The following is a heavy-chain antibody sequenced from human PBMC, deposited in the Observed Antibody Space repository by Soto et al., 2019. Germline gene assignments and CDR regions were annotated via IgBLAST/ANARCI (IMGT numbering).Heavy chain of an antibody. D-gene: IGHD5-18*01. Sequence: HPGGSLRLSCAASGFTFSSYAMSWVRQAPGKGLEWVSAISGSGGSTYYADSVKGRFTISRDNSKNTLYLQMNSLRAEDTAVYYRAKVDKRGYSYGFEYWGQGTLVPVSS. J-gene: IGHJ4*02. CDR3: AKVDKRGYSYGFEY. V-gene: IGHV3-23*01. CDR1: GFTFSSYA. CDR2: ISGSGGST.